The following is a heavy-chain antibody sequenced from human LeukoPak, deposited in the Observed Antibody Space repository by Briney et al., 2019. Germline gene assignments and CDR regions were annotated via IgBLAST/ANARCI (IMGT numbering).Heavy chain of an antibody. CDR3: ARDRRYGSGSSFDY. Sequence: ASVQVSCKASGYSFSIYGITWARQAPGQGLEYLGWISAYNGNTNYAQKLQGRVTMTTDTSTSTAYMELRSLRSDDTAVYYCARDRRYGSGSSFDYWGQGTLVTVSS. D-gene: IGHD3-10*01. J-gene: IGHJ4*02. CDR2: ISAYNGNT. V-gene: IGHV1-18*01. CDR1: GYSFSIYG.